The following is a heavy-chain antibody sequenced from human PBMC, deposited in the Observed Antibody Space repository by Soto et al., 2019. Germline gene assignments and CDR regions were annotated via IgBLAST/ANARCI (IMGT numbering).Heavy chain of an antibody. CDR2: ISGSGGST. D-gene: IGHD2-2*02. CDR3: AKVAKGRTIRPDYMDV. V-gene: IGHV3-23*01. CDR1: GFTFSSYA. Sequence: GGSLRLSCAASGFTFSSYAMSWVRQAPGKGLEWVSAISGSGGSTYYADSVKGRFTISRDNSKNTLYLQMNSLRAEDTAVYYCAKVAKGRTIRPDYMDVWGKGTTVTVSS. J-gene: IGHJ6*03.